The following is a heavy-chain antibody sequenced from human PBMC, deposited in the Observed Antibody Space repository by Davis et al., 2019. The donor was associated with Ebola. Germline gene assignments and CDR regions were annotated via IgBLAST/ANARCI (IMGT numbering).Heavy chain of an antibody. D-gene: IGHD3-10*01. Sequence: MPSETLSLICAVYGGSFSGYYWSWIRQPPGKGLEWMGEINHSGSTNYNPSLKSTVTISVDTSKNLFSLRVSSVTAADTAVYYCARLTLASVPDVVDHWGQGSLVIVSP. CDR3: ARLTLASVPDVVDH. CDR1: GGSFSGYY. CDR2: INHSGST. J-gene: IGHJ4*02. V-gene: IGHV4-34*01.